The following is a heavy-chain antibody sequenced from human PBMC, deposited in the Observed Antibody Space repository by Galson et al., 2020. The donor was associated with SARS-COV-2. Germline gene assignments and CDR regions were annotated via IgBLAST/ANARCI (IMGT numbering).Heavy chain of an antibody. Sequence: GESLKISCKGSGYSFTSYWIGWVRQMPGKGLEWMGIIYPGDSDTRYSPSFQGQVTISADKSISTAYLQWSSLKASDTAMYYCARLPADRITIFGVVKNVDYYYYMDVWGKGTTVTVSS. CDR3: ARLPADRITIFGVVKNVDYYYYMDV. V-gene: IGHV5-51*01. J-gene: IGHJ6*03. CDR2: IYPGDSDT. CDR1: GYSFTSYW. D-gene: IGHD3-3*01.